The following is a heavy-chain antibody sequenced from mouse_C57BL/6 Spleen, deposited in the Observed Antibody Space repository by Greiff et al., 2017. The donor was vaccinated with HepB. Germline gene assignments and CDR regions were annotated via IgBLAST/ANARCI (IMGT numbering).Heavy chain of an antibody. CDR3: ARALDSSGLDY. Sequence: EVQLQQSGPGLVKPSQSLSLTCSVTGYSITSGYYWNWIRQFPGNKLEWMGYISYDGSNNYNPSLKNRISITRDTSKNQFFLKLNSVTTEDTATYYCARALDSSGLDYWGQGTTLTVSS. CDR1: GYSITSGYY. V-gene: IGHV3-6*01. CDR2: ISYDGSN. D-gene: IGHD3-2*02. J-gene: IGHJ2*01.